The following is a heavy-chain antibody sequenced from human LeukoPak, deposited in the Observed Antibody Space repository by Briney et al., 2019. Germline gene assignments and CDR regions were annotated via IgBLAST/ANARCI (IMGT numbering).Heavy chain of an antibody. D-gene: IGHD3-22*01. V-gene: IGHV3-23*01. Sequence: GGSLRLSCAASGFTFGSYAMSWVRQAPGKGLEWVSAISGSGGRTYYADSVKGRFTISRDNSKNTLFLQMNSLRAEDTAVYYCAKEWYYDTSGYSFCCDCWGQGTLVNVSS. CDR1: GFTFGSYA. CDR3: AKEWYYDTSGYSFCCDC. CDR2: ISGSGGRT. J-gene: IGHJ4*02.